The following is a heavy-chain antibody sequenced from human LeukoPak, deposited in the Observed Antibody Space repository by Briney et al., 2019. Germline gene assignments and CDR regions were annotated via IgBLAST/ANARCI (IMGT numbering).Heavy chain of an antibody. D-gene: IGHD6-6*01. J-gene: IGHJ4*02. CDR1: GFTFSSYG. V-gene: IGHV3-30*03. CDR3: TRSSMAALAVDS. Sequence: GRSLRLSCAASGFTFSSYGMHWVRQAPGKGLEWVAVLSYDGSNKYYADSVKGRFTISRDNTKNSLYLQMNGLRAEDTAVYYCTRSSMAALAVDSWGQGTLVTVSS. CDR2: LSYDGSNK.